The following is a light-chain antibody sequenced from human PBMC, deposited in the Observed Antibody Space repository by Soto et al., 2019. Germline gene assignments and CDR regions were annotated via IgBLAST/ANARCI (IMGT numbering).Light chain of an antibody. CDR3: QQYNTFFWT. J-gene: IGKJ1*01. CDR2: DAS. CDR1: QSISKW. Sequence: DIQMTQSPSTLSASVGDRVTITCRASQSISKWLAWHQQKPGKAPKLLIYDASNLAIGVPSRFSGSGSGTEFTLTISSLRPDDFATYFCQQYNTFFWTFGQGTKVDIK. V-gene: IGKV1-5*01.